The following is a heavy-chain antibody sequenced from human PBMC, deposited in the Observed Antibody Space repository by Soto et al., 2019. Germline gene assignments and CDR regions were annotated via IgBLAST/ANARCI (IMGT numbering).Heavy chain of an antibody. CDR2: VSHSGTA. CDR1: GGSIDSGAYS. V-gene: IGHV4-30-2*01. Sequence: SETLSLTCAVSGGSIDSGAYSLSWIRQPPGKGLEWIGYVSHSGTAYSIPSLNGRLTLSVDSSQTQFSLKLTSVTAADSAVYYCARIHWTQSSLDYWGRGILVTVSS. CDR3: ARIHWTQSSLDY. J-gene: IGHJ4*02. D-gene: IGHD6-19*01.